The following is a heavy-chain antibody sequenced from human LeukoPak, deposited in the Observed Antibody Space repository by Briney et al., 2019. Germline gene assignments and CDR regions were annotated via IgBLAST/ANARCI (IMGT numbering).Heavy chain of an antibody. J-gene: IGHJ4*02. V-gene: IGHV4-34*01. CDR1: GGSFSGYY. Sequence: MSSETLSLTCAVYGGSFSGYYWSWIRQPPGKGLEWIGEINHSGSTNYNPSLKSRVTISVDTSKNQFSLRLNSVTAADTAMYYCAKSGGYGLIDYWGQGTRVTVSS. D-gene: IGHD1-26*01. CDR3: AKSGGYGLIDY. CDR2: INHSGST.